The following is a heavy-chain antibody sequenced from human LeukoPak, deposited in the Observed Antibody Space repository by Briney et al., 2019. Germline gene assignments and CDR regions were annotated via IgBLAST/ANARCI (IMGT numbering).Heavy chain of an antibody. CDR2: INHGGST. D-gene: IGHD6-13*01. Sequence: PSETLSLTCAVYGGSFSGYYWSWIRQPPGKGLEWIGEINHGGSTSYNPSLKSRVTISVDTSKNQFSLKLSSVTAADTAVYYCARSLRIAAAVDYWGQGTLVTVFS. CDR3: ARSLRIAAAVDY. V-gene: IGHV4-34*01. CDR1: GGSFSGYY. J-gene: IGHJ4*02.